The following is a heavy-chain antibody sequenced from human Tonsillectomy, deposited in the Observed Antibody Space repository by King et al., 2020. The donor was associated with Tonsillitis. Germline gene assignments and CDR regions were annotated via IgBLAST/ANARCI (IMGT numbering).Heavy chain of an antibody. CDR1: GFTVSGNY. CDR3: ARVEGGYDFWSGYHPGYMDV. D-gene: IGHD3-3*01. Sequence: VQLVETGGGLIQPGGSLRLSCAASGFTVSGNYMSWVRQAPGKGLDWVSVIYSGGSTYYADSWKGRFTISRDNSKNTLYLQMNSLRAEDTAVYYCARVEGGYDFWSGYHPGYMDVWGKGTTVTVFS. V-gene: IGHV3-53*02. J-gene: IGHJ6*03. CDR2: IYSGGST.